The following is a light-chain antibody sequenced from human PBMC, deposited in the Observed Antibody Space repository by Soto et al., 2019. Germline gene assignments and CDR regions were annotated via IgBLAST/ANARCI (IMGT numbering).Light chain of an antibody. J-gene: IGKJ1*01. CDR2: WAS. CDR1: QSVLYSSNNKNY. V-gene: IGKV4-1*01. CDR3: QQYYSTPPT. Sequence: DIVMTQSPDSLAVSLGERATINCKSSQSVLYSSNNKNYLAWYQQKPGQPPKLLIYWASTRESGVPDRLSGSGSGTDFTLTISSLQADDVAVYYCQQYYSTPPTFGQGTKVDIK.